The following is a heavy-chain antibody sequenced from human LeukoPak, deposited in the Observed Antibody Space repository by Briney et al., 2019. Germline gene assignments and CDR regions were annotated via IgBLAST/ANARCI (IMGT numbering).Heavy chain of an antibody. Sequence: PGGSLRLSCAASGFTFSSYNMNWVRQAPGMGLEWVSSISSTSTYIYYADSVKGRFTISRDNAENSLYLQMNSLRADDTAVYYCARERGPIDYWGQGTLVTVSS. CDR2: ISSTSTYI. J-gene: IGHJ4*02. V-gene: IGHV3-21*01. CDR3: ARERGPIDY. CDR1: GFTFSSYN.